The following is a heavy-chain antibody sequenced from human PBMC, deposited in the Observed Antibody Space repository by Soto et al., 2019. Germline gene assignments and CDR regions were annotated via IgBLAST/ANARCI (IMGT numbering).Heavy chain of an antibody. Sequence: SVKVSCKASGYTFTDYYMQWVRQAPGQGLEWMGWINPSSGGTNYAQKFQGRVTMTRDTSSSTAYMELSRLRYDDTAVYYCARGPLYLEWLGAYYLDFWGQGTLVTVSS. D-gene: IGHD3-3*01. CDR2: INPSSGGT. V-gene: IGHV1-2*02. CDR3: ARGPLYLEWLGAYYLDF. CDR1: GYTFTDYY. J-gene: IGHJ4*02.